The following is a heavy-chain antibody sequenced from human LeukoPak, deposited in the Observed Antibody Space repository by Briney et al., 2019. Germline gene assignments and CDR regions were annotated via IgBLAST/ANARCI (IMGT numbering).Heavy chain of an antibody. Sequence: PGGSLRLSCAASGFGFSSSWMNWVRQAPGKGLEWVSSIGTSGSYIYYADSVRGRFTISRDNAENSLYLQMNSLRAEDTAVYYCATGGLTSWFLDLWGRGTLVTVSS. CDR3: ATGGLTSWFLDL. V-gene: IGHV3-21*01. CDR1: GFGFSSSW. D-gene: IGHD3-9*01. J-gene: IGHJ2*01. CDR2: IGTSGSYI.